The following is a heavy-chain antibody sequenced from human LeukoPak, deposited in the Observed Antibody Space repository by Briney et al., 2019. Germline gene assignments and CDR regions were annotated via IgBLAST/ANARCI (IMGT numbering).Heavy chain of an antibody. CDR1: GFMFSSNW. Sequence: GGSLRLSCAASGFMFSSNWMSWVRLAPGKGLEWVANIKEDGTETYYVDSVKGRFTISRDNVKNSLFLQLNSLRDEDTAVYYCARDEDAFGGQGTLVTVSS. J-gene: IGHJ4*02. V-gene: IGHV3-7*01. CDR2: IKEDGTET. CDR3: ARDEDAF.